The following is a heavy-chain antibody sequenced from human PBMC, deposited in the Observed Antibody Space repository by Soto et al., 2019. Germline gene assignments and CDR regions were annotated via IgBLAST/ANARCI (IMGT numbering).Heavy chain of an antibody. CDR3: ARGWETSSSWYAGDWFDP. CDR2: INHSGST. J-gene: IGHJ5*02. Sequence: SETLSLTXAVYGGSFSGYYWSWIRQPPGKGLEWIGEINHSGSTNYNPSLKSRVTISVDTSKNQFSLKLSSVTAADTAVYYCARGWETSSSWYAGDWFDPWGQGTLVTVSS. D-gene: IGHD6-13*01. CDR1: GGSFSGYY. V-gene: IGHV4-34*01.